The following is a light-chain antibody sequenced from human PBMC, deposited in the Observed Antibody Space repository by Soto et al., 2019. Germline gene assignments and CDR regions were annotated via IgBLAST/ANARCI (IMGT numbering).Light chain of an antibody. J-gene: IGLJ1*01. V-gene: IGLV2-14*01. CDR1: SSDVGGYNY. CDR2: DVS. Sequence: QSVLTQPASVSGSPGQSITISCTGTSSDVGGYNYVSWYQQHPGKAPKLMIYDVSNRPSGVSNRFSGSKSGNTASLTISGLQAEDEADYYCSPYTSCSTLGVFGTGTKVTVL. CDR3: SPYTSCSTLGV.